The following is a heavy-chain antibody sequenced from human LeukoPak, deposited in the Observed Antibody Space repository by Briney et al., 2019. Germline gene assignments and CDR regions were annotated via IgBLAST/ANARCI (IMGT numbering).Heavy chain of an antibody. CDR1: GGSISSYY. CDR3: ARTYSGTYYYYYYMDV. D-gene: IGHD1-26*01. J-gene: IGHJ6*03. CDR2: IYYSGST. Sequence: SETLSLTCTVSGGSISSYYWSWIRQPPGKGLEWIGYIYYSGSTNYNPSLKSRVTISVDTSKNQFSLKLSSVTAADTAVYYCARTYSGTYYYYYYMDVWGKGTTVTVSS. V-gene: IGHV4-59*01.